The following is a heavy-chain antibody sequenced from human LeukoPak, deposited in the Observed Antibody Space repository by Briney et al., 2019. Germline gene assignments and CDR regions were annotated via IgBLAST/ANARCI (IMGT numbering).Heavy chain of an antibody. Sequence: SQRLSLTCTVSSVSLCTYYWSWIPRTPREGLRWLGCIYYSGTTNSGTTNYSPSVETQVTMSIAPSTCQVYLRLSSVTAADTAVHYCASMAGTEDYWGQGTQVIVSS. D-gene: IGHD6-19*01. V-gene: IGHV4-59*01. J-gene: IGHJ4*02. CDR1: SVSLCTYY. CDR2: IYYSGTT. CDR3: ASMAGTEDY.